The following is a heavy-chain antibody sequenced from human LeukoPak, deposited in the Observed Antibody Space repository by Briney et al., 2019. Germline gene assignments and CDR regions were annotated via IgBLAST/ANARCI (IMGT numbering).Heavy chain of an antibody. J-gene: IGHJ4*02. Sequence: SETLSLTCTVSGGSISSYYWSWIRQPPGKGLEWIGYIYYSGSTNYNPSLKGRVTISVDTSKNQFSLKLSSVTAADTAVYYCARGYYDFWSGYYQRAPFDYWGQGTLVTVSS. CDR3: ARGYYDFWSGYYQRAPFDY. V-gene: IGHV4-59*01. CDR2: IYYSGST. CDR1: GGSISSYY. D-gene: IGHD3-3*01.